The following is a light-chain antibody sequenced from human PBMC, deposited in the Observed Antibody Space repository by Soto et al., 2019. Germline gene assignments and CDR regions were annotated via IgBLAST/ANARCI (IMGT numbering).Light chain of an antibody. CDR1: SSDVGDYNY. V-gene: IGLV2-14*01. CDR2: DVS. Sequence: QSVLTQPASVSGSPGQSITISCTGTSSDVGDYNYVSWYQQHPGKAPKLMIYDVSNRPSGVSNRFSGSKSGNTASRTISGLQPEDEADYYCSSYTSSSTLVVFGGGTKLTVL. J-gene: IGLJ2*01. CDR3: SSYTSSSTLVV.